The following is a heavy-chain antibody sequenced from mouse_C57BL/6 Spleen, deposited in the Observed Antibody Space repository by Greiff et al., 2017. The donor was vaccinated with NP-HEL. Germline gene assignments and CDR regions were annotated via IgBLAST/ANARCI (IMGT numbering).Heavy chain of an antibody. CDR2: IYPGDGDT. V-gene: IGHV1-82*01. J-gene: IGHJ1*03. CDR1: GYAFSSSW. CDR3: ADGYFDV. Sequence: VQLQQSGPELVKPGASVQISCKASGYAFSSSWMNWVKQRPGKGLEWIGRIYPGDGDTNYNGKFKGKATLTADKSSSTAYMQLSSLTSEDSAVYFCADGYFDVWGTGTTVTVSS.